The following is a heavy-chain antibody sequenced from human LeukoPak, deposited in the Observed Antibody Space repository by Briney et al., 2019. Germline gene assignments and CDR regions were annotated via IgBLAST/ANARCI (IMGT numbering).Heavy chain of an antibody. CDR3: ARDGPTAASFDY. J-gene: IGHJ4*02. Sequence: ASVKVSCKASGYRFTSYDMHWVRQAPGQGLEWMGIINPSGGSTSYAQRFQGRVAMTRDTSTTTVYMEVNSLTSEDTAVYFCARDGPTAASFDYWGQGTLVTVSS. V-gene: IGHV1-46*01. CDR2: INPSGGST. D-gene: IGHD2-15*01. CDR1: GYRFTSYD.